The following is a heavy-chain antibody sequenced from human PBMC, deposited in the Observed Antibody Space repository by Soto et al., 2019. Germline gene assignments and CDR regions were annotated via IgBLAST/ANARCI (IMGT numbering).Heavy chain of an antibody. J-gene: IGHJ4*02. D-gene: IGHD2-15*01. CDR2: ISYDGSNE. CDR3: AKDGAPRYCTRSSCHPAGAY. V-gene: IGHV3-30*18. Sequence: GGSLRLSCAGSGFPFSNYGLHWVRQAPGKGPEWVAAISYDGSNEYYADSVKGRFTISRDKSKNMLYLQMDSLRPEDTAVYYCAKDGAPRYCTRSSCHPAGAYWGQGTLVTVSS. CDR1: GFPFSNYG.